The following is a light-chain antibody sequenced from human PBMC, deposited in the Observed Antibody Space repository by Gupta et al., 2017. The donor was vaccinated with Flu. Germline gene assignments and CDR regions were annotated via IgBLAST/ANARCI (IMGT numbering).Light chain of an antibody. Sequence: QAVLTQETSLTVSPGGRVTLTCRSSTGAVTSGHYPYWFPQKPGQAPRTLIYDTSNKHSWTPARFSGSLLGGKAALTLTGAQPEDEAEYYCLLCDSGARRYVFGTGTKVTVL. V-gene: IGLV7-46*01. J-gene: IGLJ1*01. CDR1: TGAVTSGHY. CDR2: DTS. CDR3: LLCDSGARRYV.